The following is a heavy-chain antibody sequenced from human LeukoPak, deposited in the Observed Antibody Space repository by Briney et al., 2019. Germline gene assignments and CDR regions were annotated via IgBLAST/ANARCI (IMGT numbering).Heavy chain of an antibody. V-gene: IGHV4-59*08. J-gene: IGHJ4*02. D-gene: IGHD1-26*01. CDR2: IYYSGST. CDR3: GRQGYTASYYFVDY. CDR1: GGSISSYY. Sequence: PSETLSLTCTVSGGSISSYYWSWIRQPPGKGLEWIGYIYYSGSTNYNPSLKSRLTMSVDTSKNQFSLRLRSVTAADTAVYYCGRQGYTASYYFVDYWSQGTLVTVSS.